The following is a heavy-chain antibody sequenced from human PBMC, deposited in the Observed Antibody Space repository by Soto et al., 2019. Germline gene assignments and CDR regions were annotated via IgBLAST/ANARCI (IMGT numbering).Heavy chain of an antibody. J-gene: IGHJ4*02. Sequence: QVQLVQSGAEEKKPGASVKVSCKASGYTFTSYAMHWVRQAPGQRLEWMGWINAGNGNTKYSQKFQGRVTITRDTSASTAYMELSSLRSEDTAVYYCARDSTEWLVNYYFDYWGQGTLVTVSS. CDR1: GYTFTSYA. CDR3: ARDSTEWLVNYYFDY. V-gene: IGHV1-3*05. CDR2: INAGNGNT. D-gene: IGHD6-19*01.